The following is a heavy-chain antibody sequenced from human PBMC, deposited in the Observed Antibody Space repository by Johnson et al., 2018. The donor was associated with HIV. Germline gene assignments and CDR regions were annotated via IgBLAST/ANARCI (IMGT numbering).Heavy chain of an antibody. CDR2: IWYDGSNK. CDR1: GFTFSSYG. V-gene: IGHV3-33*01. Sequence: QVQLVESGGGVVQPGRSLRLSCAASGFTFSSYGMHWVRQAPGKGLEWVAVIWYDGSNKYYADSVKGRFTISRDNVKNSLYLQMNSLRAEDTALYYCARSRGGGDYAPEAFDIWGQGTMVTFSS. CDR3: ARSRGGGDYAPEAFDI. D-gene: IGHD4-17*01. J-gene: IGHJ3*02.